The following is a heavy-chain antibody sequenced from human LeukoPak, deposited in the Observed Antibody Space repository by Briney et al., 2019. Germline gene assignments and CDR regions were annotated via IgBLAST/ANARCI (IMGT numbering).Heavy chain of an antibody. Sequence: GGSLRLSCAASGFTFSNAWMSWFRQAPGKGLEWVGRIKSKTDGGTTDYAAPVKGRFTISRDDSKNTLYLQMNSLKTEDTAVYYCTTVVWADYYDSSGYFRRFDYYYYMDVWGKGTTVTVSS. V-gene: IGHV3-15*01. CDR2: IKSKTDGGTT. CDR1: GFTFSNAW. D-gene: IGHD3-22*01. J-gene: IGHJ6*03. CDR3: TTVVWADYYDSSGYFRRFDYYYYMDV.